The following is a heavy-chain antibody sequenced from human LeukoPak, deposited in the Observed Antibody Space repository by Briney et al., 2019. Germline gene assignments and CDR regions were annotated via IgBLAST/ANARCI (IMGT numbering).Heavy chain of an antibody. CDR3: ARYYYDSSGNWFDP. V-gene: IGHV3-48*03. CDR2: ISSTGSPI. Sequence: PGGSLRLSCAASGFTFSSYEMNWVRQAPGKGLEWVSYISSTGSPISYADSVKGRFTISRDNSKNTLYLQMNSLRAEDTAVYYCARYYYDSSGNWFDPWGQGTLVTVSS. J-gene: IGHJ5*02. CDR1: GFTFSSYE. D-gene: IGHD3-22*01.